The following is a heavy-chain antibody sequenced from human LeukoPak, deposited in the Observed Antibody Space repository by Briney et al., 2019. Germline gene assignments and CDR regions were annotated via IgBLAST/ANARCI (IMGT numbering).Heavy chain of an antibody. V-gene: IGHV3-30-3*01. J-gene: IGHJ1*01. CDR1: GFTFSSYA. D-gene: IGHD3-3*01. CDR2: ISYDGSNK. Sequence: PGRSLRLSCAASGFTFSSYAMHWVRQAPGKGLEWVAVISYDGSNKYYADSVKGRFTISRDNSKNTLYLQMNSLRAEDTAVYYCARGRSITIFDPYFQHWGQGTLVTVSS. CDR3: ARGRSITIFDPYFQH.